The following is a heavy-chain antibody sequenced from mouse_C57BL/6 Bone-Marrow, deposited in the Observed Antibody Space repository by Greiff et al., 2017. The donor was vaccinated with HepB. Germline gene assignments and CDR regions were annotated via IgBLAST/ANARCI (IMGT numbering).Heavy chain of an antibody. D-gene: IGHD2-4*01. J-gene: IGHJ3*01. CDR1: GYTFTSYG. CDR3: ARAYYDYGWFAY. CDR2: IYPRSGNT. V-gene: IGHV1-81*01. Sequence: VKVVESGAELARPGASVKLSCKASGYTFTSYGISWVKQRTGQGLEWIGEIYPRSGNTYYNEKFKGKATLTADKSSSTAYRELRSLTSEDSAVYFCARAYYDYGWFAYWGQGTLVTVSA.